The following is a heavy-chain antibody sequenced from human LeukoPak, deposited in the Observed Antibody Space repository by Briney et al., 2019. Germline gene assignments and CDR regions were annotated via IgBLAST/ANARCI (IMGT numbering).Heavy chain of an antibody. CDR3: ARLSNSSGWFSLDY. D-gene: IGHD6-19*01. V-gene: IGHV3-21*01. Sequence: PGGSLRLSCAASGFTFSSYSMNWVHQAPGKGLEWVSSTSSSSSYIYYADSVKGRFTISRDNAKNSLYLQMNSLRAEDTAVYYCARLSNSSGWFSLDYWGQGTLVTVSS. CDR1: GFTFSSYS. CDR2: TSSSSSYI. J-gene: IGHJ4*02.